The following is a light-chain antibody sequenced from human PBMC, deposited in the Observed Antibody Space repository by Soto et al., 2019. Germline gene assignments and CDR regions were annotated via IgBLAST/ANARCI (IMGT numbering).Light chain of an antibody. CDR3: QQLNSYPYT. CDR1: QGIGRY. CDR2: AAS. V-gene: IGKV1-9*01. Sequence: DIQLTQSPSFLSASVGDRVTITCRASQGIGRYLAWYQQKPGKAPKLLIYAASTLQSGVPSRFSGSGSGTEFTLTISSLQPADFATYSCQQLNSYPYTFGQGTKLEIK. J-gene: IGKJ2*01.